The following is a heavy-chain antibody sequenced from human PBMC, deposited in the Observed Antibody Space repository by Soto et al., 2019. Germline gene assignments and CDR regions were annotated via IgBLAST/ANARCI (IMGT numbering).Heavy chain of an antibody. D-gene: IGHD5-18*01. CDR3: DADTAMVTGADY. V-gene: IGHV4-39*01. CDR2: IYYSGST. Sequence: QLQLQESGPGLVKPSETLSLTCTVSGGSISSSSYYWGWVRQPPGKGLAWIGSIYYSGSTYYNPSLKSRVTISVDTSKNQFALKLSSVTAADTAVYYCDADTAMVTGADYWGQGTLVTVSS. J-gene: IGHJ4*02. CDR1: GGSISSSSYY.